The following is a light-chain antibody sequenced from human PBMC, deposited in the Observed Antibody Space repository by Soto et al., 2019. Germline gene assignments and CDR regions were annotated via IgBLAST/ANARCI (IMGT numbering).Light chain of an antibody. CDR1: QSVRNF. Sequence: EIVLTQSPATLSLSPGERATPSCRASQSVRNFLAWYQQRPGQAPRLLIYDASNRATGIPARFSGSGSGTDFTLTISSLEPEDSAVYYCQQRNNWYTFGQGTKLEIK. V-gene: IGKV3-11*01. J-gene: IGKJ2*01. CDR3: QQRNNWYT. CDR2: DAS.